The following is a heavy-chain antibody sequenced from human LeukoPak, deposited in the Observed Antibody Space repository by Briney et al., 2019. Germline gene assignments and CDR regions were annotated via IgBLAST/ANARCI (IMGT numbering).Heavy chain of an antibody. CDR2: ISSSSSYI. J-gene: IGHJ4*02. Sequence: PGGSLRLSCAASGFTFSSYSMNWVRQAPGKGLEWVSSISSSSSYIYYADSAKGRFTISRVNAKNSLYLQMNSLRAEDTAVYYCARGSAKYCSGGSCYSAGDYWGQGTLVTVSS. CDR1: GFTFSSYS. V-gene: IGHV3-21*01. CDR3: ARGSAKYCSGGSCYSAGDY. D-gene: IGHD2-15*01.